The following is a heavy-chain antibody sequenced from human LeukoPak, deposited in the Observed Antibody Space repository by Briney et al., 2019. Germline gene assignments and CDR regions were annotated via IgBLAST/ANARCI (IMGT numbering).Heavy chain of an antibody. D-gene: IGHD2-2*01. CDR1: GYTLTELS. V-gene: IGHV1-24*01. CDR2: FYPEDVET. J-gene: IGHJ6*03. CDR3: ARDGEVVPAAMGWYYYYYMDI. Sequence: ASVKVSCKVSGYTLTELSMHWVRQAPGKGLEWMGGFYPEDVETIYAQKFQGRVTMTEDTSTDTAYMELSSLRSEDTAVYYCARDGEVVPAAMGWYYYYYMDIWGQGTLVTVS.